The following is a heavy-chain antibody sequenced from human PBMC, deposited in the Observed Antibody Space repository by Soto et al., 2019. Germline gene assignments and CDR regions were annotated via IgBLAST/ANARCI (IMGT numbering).Heavy chain of an antibody. CDR2: ISYDGSNK. Sequence: PGGSLRLSCAASGFTFSSYGMHWVRQAPGKGLEWVAVISYDGSNKYYADSVKGRFTISRDNSKNTLYLQMNSLRAEDTAVYYCAKAYDFWSGYYMGYGMDVWGQGTTVTVSS. J-gene: IGHJ6*02. D-gene: IGHD3-3*01. CDR3: AKAYDFWSGYYMGYGMDV. CDR1: GFTFSSYG. V-gene: IGHV3-30*18.